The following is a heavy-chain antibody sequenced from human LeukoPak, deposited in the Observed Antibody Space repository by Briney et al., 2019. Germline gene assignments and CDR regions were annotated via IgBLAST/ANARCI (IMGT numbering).Heavy chain of an antibody. CDR3: ASGIPYCSSTSCYESLYGMDV. CDR2: IYSGGTT. V-gene: IGHV3-53*01. D-gene: IGHD2-2*01. Sequence: GGSLRLSCAASGFTVSSSYMTWVRQAPGKGLEWVSVIYSGGTTYYADSVKGRFTISRDNSKNTLYLQMNSLRAEDTAVYYCASGIPYCSSTSCYESLYGMDVWGQGTTVTVSS. CDR1: GFTVSSSY. J-gene: IGHJ6*02.